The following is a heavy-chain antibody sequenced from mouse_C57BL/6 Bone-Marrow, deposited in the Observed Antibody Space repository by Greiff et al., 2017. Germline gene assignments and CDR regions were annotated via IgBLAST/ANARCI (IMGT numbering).Heavy chain of an antibody. CDR3: ARGTSQATYYYAMDY. V-gene: IGHV5-12*01. CDR1: GFTFSDYY. D-gene: IGHD3-2*02. Sequence: EVMLVESGGGLVQPGGSLKLSCAASGFTFSDYYMYWVRATPEKRLEWVAYVSNGGGSTYYPDTVKGRFTISRDNAKNTLYLQRSRLKSEDTAMYYCARGTSQATYYYAMDYWGQGTSVTVSS. J-gene: IGHJ4*01. CDR2: VSNGGGST.